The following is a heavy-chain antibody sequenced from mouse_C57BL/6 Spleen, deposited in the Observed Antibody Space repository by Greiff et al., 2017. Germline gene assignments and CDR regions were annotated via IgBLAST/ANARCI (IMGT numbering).Heavy chain of an antibody. CDR2: IHPSDSDT. V-gene: IGHV1-74*01. CDR3: AIRGYGSYYFDY. CDR1: GYTFTSYW. D-gene: IGHD1-1*01. J-gene: IGHJ2*01. Sequence: QVQLKQPGAELVKPGASVKVSCKASGYTFTSYWMHWVKQRPGQGLEWIGRIHPSDSDTNYNQKFKGKVTLTVDKSSSTDYMQISSLTAEDTAVYDCAIRGYGSYYFDYWGQGTTLTVSS.